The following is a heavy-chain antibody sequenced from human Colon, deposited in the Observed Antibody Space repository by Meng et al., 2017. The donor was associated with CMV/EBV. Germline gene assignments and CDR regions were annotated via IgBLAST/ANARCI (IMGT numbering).Heavy chain of an antibody. CDR2: ISSGGSYI. CDR3: ARVLDQLLWYPMDV. J-gene: IGHJ6*02. D-gene: IGHD2-2*01. CDR1: GFTFSSYE. V-gene: IGHV3-21*01. Sequence: GESLKISCAASGFTFSSYEMNWVRQAPGKGLEWVSSISSGGSYIYYADSMKGRFTISRDNAKNSLYLQMNSLRAEDTAIYYCARVLDQLLWYPMDVWGQGTTVTVSS.